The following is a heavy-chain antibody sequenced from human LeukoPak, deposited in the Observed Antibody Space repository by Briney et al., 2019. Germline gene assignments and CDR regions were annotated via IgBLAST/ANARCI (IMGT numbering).Heavy chain of an antibody. CDR3: ARHEFKFEEGANWFDP. J-gene: IGHJ5*02. CDR2: INHSGST. CDR1: GGSFSGYY. Sequence: PSETLSLTCAVYGGSFSGYYWSWIRQPPGKGLEWIGEINHSGSTNYNPSLKSRVTISVDMSKNQFSLKLSSVTAADTAVYYCARHEFKFEEGANWFDPWGQGTLVTVSS. V-gene: IGHV4-34*01. D-gene: IGHD3-16*01.